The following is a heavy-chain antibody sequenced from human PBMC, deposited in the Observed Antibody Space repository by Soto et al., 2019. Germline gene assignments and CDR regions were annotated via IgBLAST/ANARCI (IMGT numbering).Heavy chain of an antibody. V-gene: IGHV1-18*01. CDR3: ARATGTTGYYYYYMDV. J-gene: IGHJ6*03. Sequence: ASVKVSCKASGYTFTSYGISWVRQAPGQGLEWMGWISAYNGNTNYAQKLQGRVTMTTDTSTSTAYMELRSLRYDDTAVYYCARATGTTGYYYYYMDVWGKGTTVTVSS. D-gene: IGHD1-7*01. CDR2: ISAYNGNT. CDR1: GYTFTSYG.